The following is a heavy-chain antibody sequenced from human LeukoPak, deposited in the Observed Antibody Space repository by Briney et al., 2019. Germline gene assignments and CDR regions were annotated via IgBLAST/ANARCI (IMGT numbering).Heavy chain of an antibody. V-gene: IGHV3-23*01. CDR3: AKDRVTMVRGVKRRYNWFDP. D-gene: IGHD3-10*01. Sequence: PGGSLRLSCAASGFTFSSYSMNWVRKAPGQGLEWVSAITGGGSSTYYADSVKGRFTISRDNSKNTLYLQMNSLRAEDTAVYYCAKDRVTMVRGVKRRYNWFDPWGQGTLVTVSS. CDR2: ITGGGSST. J-gene: IGHJ5*02. CDR1: GFTFSSYS.